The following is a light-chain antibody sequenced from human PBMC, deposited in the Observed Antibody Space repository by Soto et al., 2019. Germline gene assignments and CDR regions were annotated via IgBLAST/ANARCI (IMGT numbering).Light chain of an antibody. V-gene: IGLV1-40*01. J-gene: IGLJ1*01. CDR2: GNN. Sequence: QSVRRRAGSVSGAPWQRVTISCTGSSSNIGAGYDVHWYQQLPGTAPKLLIYGNNNRPSGVPDRFSGSKSDTSASLAITELQAEDEADYYCPSYDSSLSAYVFRPGTKVTVL. CDR3: PSYDSSLSAYV. CDR1: SSNIGAGYD.